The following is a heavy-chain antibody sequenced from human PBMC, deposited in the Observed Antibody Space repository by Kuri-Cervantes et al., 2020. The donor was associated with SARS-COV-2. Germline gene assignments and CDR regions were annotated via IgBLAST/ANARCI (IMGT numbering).Heavy chain of an antibody. CDR1: GGSISSHY. Sequence: SETLSLTCTVSGGSISSHYWSWIRQPPGKGLEWIGYIYYSGSTNYNPSLKSRVTISVDTSKNQFSLELRSVTAADTAVYYCVRDLRIWGFDPWGQGTLVTVSS. CDR3: VRDLRIWGFDP. D-gene: IGHD2/OR15-2a*01. J-gene: IGHJ5*02. CDR2: IYYSGST. V-gene: IGHV4-59*11.